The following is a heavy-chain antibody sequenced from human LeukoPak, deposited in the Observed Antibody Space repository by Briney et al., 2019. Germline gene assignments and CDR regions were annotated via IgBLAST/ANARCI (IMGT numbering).Heavy chain of an antibody. CDR3: ATLDVGATVY. J-gene: IGHJ4*02. V-gene: IGHV3-30*02. Sequence: GGSLRLSCVASGFTFSSYGMHWVRQAPGKGLEWVAFIRYDGSNKYYADPVKGRFTISRDNSKNTLYLQMNSLRAEDTAVYYCATLDVGATVYWGQGTLVTVSS. D-gene: IGHD1-26*01. CDR2: IRYDGSNK. CDR1: GFTFSSYG.